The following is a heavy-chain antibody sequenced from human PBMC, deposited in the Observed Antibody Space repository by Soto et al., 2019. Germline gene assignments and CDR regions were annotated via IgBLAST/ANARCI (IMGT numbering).Heavy chain of an antibody. D-gene: IGHD2-2*01. V-gene: IGHV3-48*02. CDR1: GFTFSTYG. Sequence: EVQLVESGGGLVQPGGSLRLSCAVSGFTFSTYGMNWVRQAPVMGLEWVSHISSRSSTIYYADSVKGRFTISRDNAKNSLYLKMNTRRDEDTAIYYCPRDLVPGVRAFDVWGRGPLVTVSS. CDR2: ISSRSSTI. J-gene: IGHJ4*02. CDR3: PRDLVPGVRAFDV.